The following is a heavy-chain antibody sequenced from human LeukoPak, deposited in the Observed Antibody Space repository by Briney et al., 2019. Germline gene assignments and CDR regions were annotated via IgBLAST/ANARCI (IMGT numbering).Heavy chain of an antibody. CDR3: ARESDILYYFDY. D-gene: IGHD2-15*01. J-gene: IGHJ4*02. CDR2: IYHSGST. Sequence: PSETLSLTCAVSGASISSSNWWSWVRQPPGKGLEWIGEIYHSGSTNYNPSLKSQVTISVDKSMNQFSLKLNSVTAADTAVYYCARESDILYYFDYWGQGTLVTVSS. CDR1: GASISSSNW. V-gene: IGHV4-4*02.